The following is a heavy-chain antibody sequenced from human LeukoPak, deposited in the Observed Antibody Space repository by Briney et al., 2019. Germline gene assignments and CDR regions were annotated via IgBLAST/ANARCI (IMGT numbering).Heavy chain of an antibody. J-gene: IGHJ4*02. D-gene: IGHD6-13*01. V-gene: IGHV1-69*05. Sequence: ASVKVSCKASGGTFSSYAISWVRQAPGQGLEWMGGIIPIFGTANYAQKFQGRVTITTDESTSTAYMELSSLRSEDTAVYYCATWGASQQLVSYYFDYWGQGTLVTVSS. CDR1: GGTFSSYA. CDR3: ATWGASQQLVSYYFDY. CDR2: IIPIFGTA.